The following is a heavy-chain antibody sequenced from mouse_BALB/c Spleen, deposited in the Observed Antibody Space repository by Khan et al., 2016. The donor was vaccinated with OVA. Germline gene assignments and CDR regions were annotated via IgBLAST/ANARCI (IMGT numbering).Heavy chain of an antibody. CDR3: ARGGYGSLAY. CDR2: INPNNGRA. CDR1: GYTFTSYW. V-gene: IGHV1S81*02. D-gene: IGHD2-2*01. Sequence: VQLQQSGAEVVNPGASVKLSCKASGYTFTSYWMPWVKQRPGQGLEWIGYINPNNGRAHQNEKFKSKATLTVDKSSSTAYLQLSSLTSEDSAVQYSARGGYGSLAYWGQGTLVTVSA. J-gene: IGHJ3*01.